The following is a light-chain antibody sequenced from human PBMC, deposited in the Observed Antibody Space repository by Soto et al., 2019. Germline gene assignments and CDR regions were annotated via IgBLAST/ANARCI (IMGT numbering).Light chain of an antibody. J-gene: IGKJ1*01. V-gene: IGKV1-5*03. CDR1: QSISSW. Sequence: DIQMTQSPSTLSASVGDRVSITCRASQSISSWLAWYQQKPGKAPKLLIYKASSLESGAPSRFSGSGSGTEFTLTISSLQPDDFATYYCQQYNRYSWTFGQGTKVEIK. CDR2: KAS. CDR3: QQYNRYSWT.